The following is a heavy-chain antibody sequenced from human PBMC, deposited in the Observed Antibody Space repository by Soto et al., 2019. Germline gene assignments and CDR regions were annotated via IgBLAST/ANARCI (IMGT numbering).Heavy chain of an antibody. V-gene: IGHV4-34*01. Sequence: QVQLQQWGAGLLKPSETLSLTCAVYGGSFSGYYWSWIRQPPGKGLEWIGEINHSGSTNYNPSLKSRVTISXXTXKXXFSLKLSSVTAADTAVYYCARGGVVVVAATRWFDPWGQGTLVTVSS. CDR3: ARGGVVVVAATRWFDP. CDR2: INHSGST. CDR1: GGSFSGYY. D-gene: IGHD2-15*01. J-gene: IGHJ5*02.